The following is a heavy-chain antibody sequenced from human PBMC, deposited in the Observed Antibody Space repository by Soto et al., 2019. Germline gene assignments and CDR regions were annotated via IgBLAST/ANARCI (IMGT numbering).Heavy chain of an antibody. CDR1: GFTFSSYD. CDR2: IGTAGDT. Sequence: GGSLRLSCAASGFTFSSYDMHWVRQATGKGLEWVSAIGTAGDTYYPGSVKGRFTISRENAKNSLYLQMNSLRAGDTAVYYCARKALGWLANDYWGQGTLVTVSS. J-gene: IGHJ4*02. V-gene: IGHV3-13*01. D-gene: IGHD6-19*01. CDR3: ARKALGWLANDY.